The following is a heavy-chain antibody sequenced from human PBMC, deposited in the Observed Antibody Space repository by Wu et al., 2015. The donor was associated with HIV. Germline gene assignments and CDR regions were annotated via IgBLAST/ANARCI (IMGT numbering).Heavy chain of an antibody. Sequence: QVQLLQSGTKVKKPGASVKVSCKASGDSFTSYAVSWVRQAPGQGLEWMGGINPLFGTTSHTQKFQARVTFTTDESKSVVYMELSSLRSEDTAVYYCARNTDSVATSLYSLGVWGQGTPVTVSS. J-gene: IGHJ6*02. D-gene: IGHD5-12*01. CDR2: INPLFGTT. CDR1: GDSFTSYA. V-gene: IGHV1-69*05. CDR3: ARNTDSVATSLYSLGV.